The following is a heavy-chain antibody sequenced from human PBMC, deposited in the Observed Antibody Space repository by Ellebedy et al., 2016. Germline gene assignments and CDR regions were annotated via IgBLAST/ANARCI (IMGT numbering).Heavy chain of an antibody. Sequence: GSLRLSXAVYGGSFSGYYWSWIRQPPGKGLEWIGEINHSGSTNYNPSLKSRVTISVDTSKNQFSLKLSSVTAADTAVYYCARVSVRYFDWSPFDYWGQGTLVTVSS. D-gene: IGHD3-9*01. CDR2: INHSGST. CDR3: ARVSVRYFDWSPFDY. J-gene: IGHJ4*02. V-gene: IGHV4-34*01. CDR1: GGSFSGYY.